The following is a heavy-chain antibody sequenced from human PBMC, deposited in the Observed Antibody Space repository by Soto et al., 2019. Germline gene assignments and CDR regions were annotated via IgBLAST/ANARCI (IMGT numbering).Heavy chain of an antibody. CDR2: INPNSGGT. D-gene: IGHD1-20*01. V-gene: IGHV1-2*04. Sequence: ASVKVSCKASGYTFTGYYMHWVRQAPGQGLEWMGWINPNSGGTNYAQKFQGWVTMTRDTSISTAYMELSRLRSDDTAVYYCARALDNTFYPADYWGQGTLVTVSS. CDR3: ARALDNTFYPADY. CDR1: GYTFTGYY. J-gene: IGHJ4*02.